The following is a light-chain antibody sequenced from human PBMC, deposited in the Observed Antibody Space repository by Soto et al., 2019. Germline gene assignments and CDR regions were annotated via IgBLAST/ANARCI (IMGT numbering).Light chain of an antibody. J-gene: IGKJ1*01. CDR1: QSISTGY. CDR3: QQYNSYPWT. Sequence: EIVLTQSPATLSLSPGERATLSCRASQSISTGYLAWYQQKPGQSPRLVIYAASSRATGIPDRFSGSGSGTDFTLTISRLEPEDFAVYYCQQYNSYPWTFGQGTKVEIK. CDR2: AAS. V-gene: IGKV3-20*01.